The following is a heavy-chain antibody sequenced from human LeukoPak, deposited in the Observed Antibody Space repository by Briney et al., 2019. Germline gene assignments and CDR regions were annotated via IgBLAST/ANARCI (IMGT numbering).Heavy chain of an antibody. J-gene: IGHJ5*02. V-gene: IGHV4-59*01. Sequence: PSETLSLTCTVSGGSISSYYWSWIRQPPGKGLEWIGYIYYSGSTNYNPSLKSRVTISVDTSKNQFSLKLSSVTAADTAVYYCARDHTGEVYNWFDPWGQGTLVTVSS. D-gene: IGHD3-16*01. CDR3: ARDHTGEVYNWFDP. CDR2: IYYSGST. CDR1: GGSISSYY.